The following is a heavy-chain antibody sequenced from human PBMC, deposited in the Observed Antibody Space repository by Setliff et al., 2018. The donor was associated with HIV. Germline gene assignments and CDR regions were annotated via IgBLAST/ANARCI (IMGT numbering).Heavy chain of an antibody. J-gene: IGHJ4*02. V-gene: IGHV4-61*02. CDR1: GGSISSGSYY. Sequence: SETLSLTCSVSGGSISSGSYYWSWIRQPAGKGLEWIGRIYNSGSTIYNPSLKSRVTLSLDTSKNQFSLKLSSVTAADRAVYYCARGGGPDTNFDLWGQGTLVTVSS. CDR3: ARGGGPDTNFDL. CDR2: IYNSGST. D-gene: IGHD5-18*01.